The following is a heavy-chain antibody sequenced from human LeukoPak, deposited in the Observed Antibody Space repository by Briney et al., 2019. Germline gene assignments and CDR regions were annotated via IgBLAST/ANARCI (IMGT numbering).Heavy chain of an antibody. Sequence: PGGSLRLSCAASGFRFNTYWMHWVRQAPGEGLVWVSLISSDGSKALYADSVQGRFTISRDNSKNTLYLQMNSLRAEDTAVYYCARDLGIGYWGQGTLVTVSS. CDR1: GFRFNTYW. D-gene: IGHD6-13*01. CDR2: ISSDGSKA. V-gene: IGHV3-74*01. CDR3: ARDLGIGY. J-gene: IGHJ4*02.